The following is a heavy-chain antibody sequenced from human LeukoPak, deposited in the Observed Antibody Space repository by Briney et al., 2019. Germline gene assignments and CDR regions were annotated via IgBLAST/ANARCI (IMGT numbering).Heavy chain of an antibody. CDR2: IHHSGGT. J-gene: IGHJ4*02. CDR1: GESMIGHY. V-gene: IGHV4-34*01. D-gene: IGHD3-10*01. CDR3: ARATASGSGRAYDH. Sequence: SETLSLTCAVYGESMIGHYWTWIRQPPGKRLEWIGEIHHSGGTNSNPSLKNRLTMSIDMSKNQFSLKLKSVPAADTAVYYCARATASGSGRAYDHWAQGNLVRVSS.